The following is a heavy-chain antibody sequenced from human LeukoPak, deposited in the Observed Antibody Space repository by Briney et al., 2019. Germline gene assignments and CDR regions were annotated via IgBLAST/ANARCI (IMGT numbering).Heavy chain of an antibody. CDR2: IHNSAST. CDR3: ARRVRSGSPFDS. V-gene: IGHV4-59*08. D-gene: IGHD1-26*01. CDR1: GGSISSYY. J-gene: IGHJ4*02. Sequence: PSETLSLTCTVSGGSISSYYWSWIRQSPGKGLEWIGYIHNSASTNYNPSLKSRATISADTSKNQFSLKLSSVTAADTAVCYRARRVRSGSPFDSWGQGTLVTVSS.